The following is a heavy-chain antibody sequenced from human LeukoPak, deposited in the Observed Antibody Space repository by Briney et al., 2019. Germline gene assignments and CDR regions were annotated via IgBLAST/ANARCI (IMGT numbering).Heavy chain of an antibody. CDR3: AREEEFTHGFDP. V-gene: IGHV3-53*01. Sequence: PGGSLRLSCAASGFTVSSNYMSWVRQAPGKGLEWVSVIYSGGSTYYADPVKGRFTISRDNSKNTLYLQMNSLRAEDTAVYYCAREEEFTHGFDPWGQGTLVTVSS. D-gene: IGHD3-10*01. CDR1: GFTVSSNY. CDR2: IYSGGST. J-gene: IGHJ5*02.